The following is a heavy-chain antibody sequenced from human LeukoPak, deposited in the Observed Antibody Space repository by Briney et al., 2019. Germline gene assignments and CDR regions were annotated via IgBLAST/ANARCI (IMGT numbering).Heavy chain of an antibody. J-gene: IGHJ6*03. CDR1: GGSISSSSYY. D-gene: IGHD3-22*01. V-gene: IGHV4-39*07. CDR2: IYYSGST. CDR3: ARAAYDTSGYYPYYYYYYMDV. Sequence: PSETLSLTCTVSGGSISSSSYYWGWIRQPPGKGLEWIGSIYYSGSTNYNPSLKSRVTISVDTSKNQFSLKLSSVTAADTAVYYCARAAYDTSGYYPYYYYYYMDVWGKGTTVTISS.